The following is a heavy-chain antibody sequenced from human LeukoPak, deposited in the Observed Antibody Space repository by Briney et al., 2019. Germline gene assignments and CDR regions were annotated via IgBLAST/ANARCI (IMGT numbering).Heavy chain of an antibody. CDR3: ARDFFSVADNYIDY. J-gene: IGHJ4*02. CDR1: GGTFSSYA. V-gene: IGHV1-69*04. Sequence: SVKVSCKASGGTFSSYAISWVRQAPGQGLEWMGRIIPILGIANYAQKFQGRVTITADKSTSTAYMELSSLRSEDTAVYYCARDFFSVADNYIDYWGQGTLVTVSS. D-gene: IGHD6-19*01. CDR2: IIPILGIA.